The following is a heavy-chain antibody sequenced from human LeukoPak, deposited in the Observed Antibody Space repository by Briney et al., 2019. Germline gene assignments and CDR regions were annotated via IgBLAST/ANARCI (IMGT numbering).Heavy chain of an antibody. Sequence: GSLRLSCAAPGFTFSSYSMNGVRQAPGKGLEWVSYISSSSSNIYYADSVKGRFTISRDNAKNSLYLQMNSLRAEDTAVYYCAKEARGVIDYWGQGTLVTVSS. V-gene: IGHV3-48*01. J-gene: IGHJ4*02. D-gene: IGHD3-10*01. CDR3: AKEARGVIDY. CDR1: GFTFSSYS. CDR2: ISSSSSNI.